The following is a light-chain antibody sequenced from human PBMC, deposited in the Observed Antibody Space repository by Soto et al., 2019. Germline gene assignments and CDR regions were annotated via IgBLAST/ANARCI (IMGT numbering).Light chain of an antibody. J-gene: IGKJ5*01. CDR3: QQLNSYPQT. V-gene: IGKV1-9*01. Sequence: IQLPQPPSSLSASVGDRVTITCQASRGISSYLAWYQQKPGKAPKLLVYSASTLQSGVPSRFSGSGSGPDFTLTISSLQPEDSATYFCQQLNSYPQTFGQGTRLEIK. CDR2: SAS. CDR1: RGISSY.